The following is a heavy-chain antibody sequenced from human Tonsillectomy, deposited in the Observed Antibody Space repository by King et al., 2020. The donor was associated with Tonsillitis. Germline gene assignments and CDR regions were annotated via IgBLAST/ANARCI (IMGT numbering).Heavy chain of an antibody. D-gene: IGHD5-18*01. CDR2: IWYDGSNK. Sequence: VQLVESGGGVVQPGRSLRLSCAASGFSFYSYGMHWVRQAPGKGLEWVAVIWYDGSNKFYADSVKGRFTISRDNSKNTLYLQMYSMSAEDTAVYYCARDSGVSYGAADYWGQGTLVTVSS. CDR1: GFSFYSYG. J-gene: IGHJ4*02. CDR3: ARDSGVSYGAADY. V-gene: IGHV3-33*08.